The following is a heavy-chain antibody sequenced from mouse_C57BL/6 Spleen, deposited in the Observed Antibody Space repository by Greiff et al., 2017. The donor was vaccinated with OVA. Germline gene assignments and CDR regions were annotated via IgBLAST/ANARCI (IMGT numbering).Heavy chain of an antibody. V-gene: IGHV5-4*01. CDR2: ISDGGSYT. Sequence: EVQVVESGGGLVTPGGSLKLSCAASGFTFSSYAMSWVRQTPEKRLEWVATISDGGSYTYYPDNVKGRFTISRDNAKNNLYLQMSHLKSEDTAMYYCAREGNKIAWFAYWGQGTLVTVSA. CDR1: GFTFSSYA. CDR3: AREGNKIAWFAY. J-gene: IGHJ3*01. D-gene: IGHD5-2*01.